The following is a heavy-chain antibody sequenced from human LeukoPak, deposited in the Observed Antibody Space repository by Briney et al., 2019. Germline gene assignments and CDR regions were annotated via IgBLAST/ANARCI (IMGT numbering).Heavy chain of an antibody. CDR3: ARDGDFWSGYFDY. CDR1: GGSINSGGYY. V-gene: IGHV4-31*03. CDR2: IYYTGST. Sequence: SETLSLTCTVSGGSINSGGYYWSWIRQHPGKGLEWIGYIYYTGSTYYNPSLKSRVTISVDTSKNQFSLKLSSVTAADTAVYYCARDGDFWSGYFDYWGQGTLVTVSS. D-gene: IGHD3-3*01. J-gene: IGHJ4*02.